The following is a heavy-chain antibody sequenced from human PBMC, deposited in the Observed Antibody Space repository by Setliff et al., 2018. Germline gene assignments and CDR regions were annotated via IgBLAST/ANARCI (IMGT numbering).Heavy chain of an antibody. CDR3: ARSGVDYYYYYMDV. CDR2: IYYSGST. CDR1: GGSIGSSSYY. Sequence: PSETLSLTCTVSGGSIGSSSYYWGWIRQPPGKGLEWIGSIYYSGSTYYNPSLKSRVAISIDTSKNQFSLKVNSVTAADTAVYYCARSGVDYYYYYMDVWGKGTTVTVSS. D-gene: IGHD1-26*01. J-gene: IGHJ6*03. V-gene: IGHV4-39*01.